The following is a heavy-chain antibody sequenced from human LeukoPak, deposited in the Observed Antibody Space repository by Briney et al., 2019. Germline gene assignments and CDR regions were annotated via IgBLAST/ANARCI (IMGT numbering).Heavy chain of an antibody. CDR2: IYPSGST. D-gene: IGHD5-18*01. CDR1: GGSISSGGYS. Sequence: SETLSLTCAVSGGSISSGGYSWSWIRQPPGKGLVGIGYIYPSGSTSYKPSVKPRLNISVDRSKHQFSLKLSSVTAADTAVYYCAIESGYGVDYFDYWGQGTLVTVSS. J-gene: IGHJ4*02. V-gene: IGHV4-30-2*01. CDR3: AIESGYGVDYFDY.